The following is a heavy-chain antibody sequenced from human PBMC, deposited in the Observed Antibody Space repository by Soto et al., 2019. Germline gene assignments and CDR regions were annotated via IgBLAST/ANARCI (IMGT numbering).Heavy chain of an antibody. D-gene: IGHD3-3*01. CDR2: IIPIFGIG. V-gene: IGHV1-69*01. CDR1: GGTFNRYA. J-gene: IGHJ6*02. CDR3: ARSAITLFGVVSIPPHYYSEMDV. Sequence: QVQLVQSGAVVKKPGSSVKVSCKASGGTFNRYAISWVRQAPGQGLEWMGGIIPIFGIGNDAQRFQGRVTITADESTGTAYMELSSLRSEDTGVYYCARSAITLFGVVSIPPHYYSEMDVWGQGTTVTVSS.